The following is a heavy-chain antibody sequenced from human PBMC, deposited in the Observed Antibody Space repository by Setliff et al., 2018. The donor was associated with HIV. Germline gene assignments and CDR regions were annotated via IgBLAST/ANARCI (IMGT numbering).Heavy chain of an antibody. V-gene: IGHV3-30*03. CDR1: GFIFSSYA. J-gene: IGHJ3*02. D-gene: IGHD6-13*01. Sequence: PGGSLRLSCAASGFIFSSYAMHWVRQAPGEGLEWVSVLSFDGSNKYYADSVKGRFTISRDISKNTLYLQMNSLRAEDTAMYYCARGRMGYSSSWYAGGNIWGQGTMVNVSS. CDR2: LSFDGSNK. CDR3: ARGRMGYSSSWYAGGNI.